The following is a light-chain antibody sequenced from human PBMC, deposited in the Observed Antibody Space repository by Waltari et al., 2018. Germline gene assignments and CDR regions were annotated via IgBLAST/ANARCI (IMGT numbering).Light chain of an antibody. Sequence: DIVMTQSPLSLPVTPGEPASISCRSSQILLHTNGYNYLDWYLQKPGQSPQLLIYLGSNRASGVPDRFSGSGSGTDFTLKISRVEAEDVGVYYCMQALQTPLTFGGGTKVEI. CDR3: MQALQTPLT. CDR2: LGS. V-gene: IGKV2-28*01. CDR1: QILLHTNGYNY. J-gene: IGKJ4*01.